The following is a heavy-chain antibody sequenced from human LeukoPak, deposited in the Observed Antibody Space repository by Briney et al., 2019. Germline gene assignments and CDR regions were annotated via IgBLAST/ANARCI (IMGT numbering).Heavy chain of an antibody. D-gene: IGHD3-16*01. Sequence: GGSLRLSCAASGFTFSKYWMHWVRQAPGKGLVWVARSNLHGTTVDYADSVKGRFTISRDNANNTLFLQMNSLRAEDTAVYYCASAFTYVRLGDHWGQGTLVTVSS. V-gene: IGHV3-74*01. J-gene: IGHJ4*02. CDR2: SNLHGTTV. CDR1: GFTFSKYW. CDR3: ASAFTYVRLGDH.